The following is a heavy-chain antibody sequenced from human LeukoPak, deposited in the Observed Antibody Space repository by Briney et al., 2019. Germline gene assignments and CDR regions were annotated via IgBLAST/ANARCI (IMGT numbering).Heavy chain of an antibody. Sequence: ASVKVSCKASGYTFTGDYMHWVRQAPGQGLEWMGRINPNSGGTNYAQKFQGRVTMTRDTSISTAYMELSRLRSDDTAVYYCARESSGWYYHYWGQGTLVTVSS. CDR1: GYTFTGDY. V-gene: IGHV1-2*06. CDR3: ARESSGWYYHY. CDR2: INPNSGGT. D-gene: IGHD6-19*01. J-gene: IGHJ4*02.